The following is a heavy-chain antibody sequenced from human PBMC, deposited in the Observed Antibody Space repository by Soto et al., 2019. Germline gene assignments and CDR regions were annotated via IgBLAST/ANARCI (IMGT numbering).Heavy chain of an antibody. CDR2: IYYSGST. D-gene: IGHD3-10*01. CDR1: GGSISSSSYY. CDR3: ARHSGEITMVRGVIIEAIDY. J-gene: IGHJ4*02. Sequence: SDPLSLTFTVSGGSISSSSYYWGWIRQPPGKGLEWIGSIYYSGSTYYNPSLKSRVTISVDTSKNQFSLKLSSVTAADTAVYYCARHSGEITMVRGVIIEAIDYWGQGTLVTVSS. V-gene: IGHV4-39*01.